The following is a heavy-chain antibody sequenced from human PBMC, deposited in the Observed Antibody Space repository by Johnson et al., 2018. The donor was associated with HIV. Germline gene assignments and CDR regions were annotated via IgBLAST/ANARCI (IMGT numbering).Heavy chain of an antibody. V-gene: IGHV3-30*02. CDR3: AKGFYDSSGTDSFHI. D-gene: IGHD3-22*01. J-gene: IGHJ3*02. Sequence: VQLVESGGGVVQPGGSLRLSCAASGFTFSSYGMHWVRQAPGKGLEWVAFIRYDGSNKYYADSVKGRFPISRDNSKNTLYLQMNSLRAEDTAVYYCAKGFYDSSGTDSFHIWGQGTMVTVS. CDR1: GFTFSSYG. CDR2: IRYDGSNK.